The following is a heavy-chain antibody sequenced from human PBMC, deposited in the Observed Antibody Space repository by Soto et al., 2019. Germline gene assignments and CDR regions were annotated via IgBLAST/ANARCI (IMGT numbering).Heavy chain of an antibody. Sequence: QVQLQESGPGLVKPSQTLSLTCTVSGGSISSGGYYWSWIRQHPGKGLEWIGYIYYSGSTYYNPSLKSRVTISVDTSKNQFSLKPSSVTAADTAVYYCARDSDYYDSSGYYPRIYWYFDLWGRGTLVTVSS. J-gene: IGHJ2*01. CDR1: GGSISSGGYY. D-gene: IGHD3-22*01. V-gene: IGHV4-31*03. CDR2: IYYSGST. CDR3: ARDSDYYDSSGYYPRIYWYFDL.